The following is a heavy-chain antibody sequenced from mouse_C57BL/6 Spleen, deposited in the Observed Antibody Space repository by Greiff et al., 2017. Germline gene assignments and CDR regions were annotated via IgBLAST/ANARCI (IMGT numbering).Heavy chain of an antibody. CDR2: IYPGDGDT. CDR3: ARKRVPSTAPYAMDY. V-gene: IGHV1-80*01. D-gene: IGHD1-2*01. Sequence: VMLMESGAELVKPGASVKISCKASGYAFSSYWMNWVHQRPGKGLEWIGKIYPGDGDTNYNGKFTGHATLPGDNASSTAYMQLSSLTSEDTAVSYSARKRVPSTAPYAMDYRGQGTSVTVSS. CDR1: GYAFSSYW. J-gene: IGHJ4*01.